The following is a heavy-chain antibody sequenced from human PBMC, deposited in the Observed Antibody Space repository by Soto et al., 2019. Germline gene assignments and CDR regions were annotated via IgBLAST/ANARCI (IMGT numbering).Heavy chain of an antibody. D-gene: IGHD3-3*01. J-gene: IGHJ5*02. Sequence: SETLSLTCTVSGGSISSYYWSWIRQPPGKGLEWIGYIYYSGSTNYNPSLKSRVTISVDTSENQFSLKLSSVTAADTAVYYCARLRLLEWLPMPGWFDPWGQGTLVTVSS. V-gene: IGHV4-59*01. CDR1: GGSISSYY. CDR3: ARLRLLEWLPMPGWFDP. CDR2: IYYSGST.